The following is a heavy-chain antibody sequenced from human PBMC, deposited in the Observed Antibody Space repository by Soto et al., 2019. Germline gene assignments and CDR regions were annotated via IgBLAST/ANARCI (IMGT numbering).Heavy chain of an antibody. CDR2: ISSTTNYI. Sequence: PGGSLRLSCAASGFTYTRYSMNWVRQAPGRGLEWVSSISSTTNYIYYGDSMKGRFTISRDNAKNSLYLEMNSLRAEDTAVYYCARESEDLTSNFDYWGQGTLVTVSS. J-gene: IGHJ4*02. V-gene: IGHV3-21*06. CDR3: ARESEDLTSNFDY. CDR1: GFTYTRYS.